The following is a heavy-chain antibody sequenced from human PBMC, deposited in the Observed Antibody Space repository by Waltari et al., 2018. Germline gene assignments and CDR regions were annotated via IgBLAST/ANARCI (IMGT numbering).Heavy chain of an antibody. CDR3: AKDTHDDSTFDY. J-gene: IGHJ4*02. CDR2: IWYDGSNK. D-gene: IGHD3-9*01. V-gene: IGHV3-30*18. Sequence: QVQLVESGGGVVQPGRSLRLYCAASGFTFSSYGLPWVRQAPGKGLEWVAVIWYDGSNKYYADSVKGRFTISRDNSKNTLYLQMNSLRAEDTAMYYCAKDTHDDSTFDYWGQGTLVTVSS. CDR1: GFTFSSYG.